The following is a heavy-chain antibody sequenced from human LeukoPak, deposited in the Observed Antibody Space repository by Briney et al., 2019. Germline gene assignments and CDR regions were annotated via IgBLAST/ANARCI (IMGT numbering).Heavy chain of an antibody. CDR2: INPSDDRT. J-gene: IGHJ4*02. D-gene: IGHD3-22*01. V-gene: IGHV1-46*01. CDR3: AIGGDSGDY. Sequence: ASVKVSCKASGYTFTSYDMHWVRQAPGQGLEWMGVINPSDDRTYYAQKFQGRVTMTRDTSTSTVYMEMSSLRSEDSAVFYCAIGGDSGDYWGQGTLVTVSS. CDR1: GYTFTSYD.